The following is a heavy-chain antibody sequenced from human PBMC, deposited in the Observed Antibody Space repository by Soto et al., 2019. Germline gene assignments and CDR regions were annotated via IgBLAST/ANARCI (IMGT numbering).Heavy chain of an antibody. CDR1: GGSISSGGYY. CDR2: NHYTGST. V-gene: IGHV4-31*03. CDR3: ATGDLTSGERFFGF. D-gene: IGHD3-10*01. J-gene: IGHJ4*02. Sequence: QVQLQESGPGLVKPSQTLSLTCSVSGGSISSGGYYCNWIRQLPGKGLEWIGYNHYTGSTFFNPSLKSRATISVDTSKNQFSLKLSSVTAADTAVYYCATGDLTSGERFFGFWGQGTLVTVSS.